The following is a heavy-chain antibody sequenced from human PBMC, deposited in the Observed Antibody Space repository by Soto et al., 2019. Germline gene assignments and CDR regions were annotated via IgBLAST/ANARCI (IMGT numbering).Heavy chain of an antibody. D-gene: IGHD6-19*01. J-gene: IGHJ4*02. V-gene: IGHV3-23*01. CDR2: ISGSGGST. CDR1: GFTFSSYA. Sequence: GGSLRLSCAASGFTFSSYAMSWVRQAPGKGLEWVSAISGSGGSTYYADSVKGRFTISRDNSKNTLYLQMNSLRAEDTAVYYCAKVPIAVVLLLYYFDYWGQGTLVTVSS. CDR3: AKVPIAVVLLLYYFDY.